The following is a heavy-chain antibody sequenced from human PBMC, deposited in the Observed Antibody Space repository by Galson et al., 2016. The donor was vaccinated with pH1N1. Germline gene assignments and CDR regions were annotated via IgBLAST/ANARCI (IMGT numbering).Heavy chain of an antibody. CDR3: AKDGPPGSSGWSSYYFDS. CDR2: VSGDATRT. D-gene: IGHD6-19*01. J-gene: IGHJ4*02. Sequence: SLRLSCAASGFIFSNYAISWVRQAPGKGLEWVSVVSGDATRTYYADSVKGRLTISRDNSKNTLYLQMNSLRVDDTAVYYCAKDGPPGSSGWSSYYFDSWGQGTLVTVSS. CDR1: GFIFSNYA. V-gene: IGHV3-23*01.